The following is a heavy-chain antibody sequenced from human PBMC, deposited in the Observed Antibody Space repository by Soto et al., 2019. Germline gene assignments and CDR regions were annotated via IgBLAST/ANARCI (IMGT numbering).Heavy chain of an antibody. CDR3: ATRRERGYSYGFRDY. V-gene: IGHV3-53*01. J-gene: IGHJ4*02. D-gene: IGHD5-18*01. CDR2: IYSGGST. CDR1: GFTVSSNY. Sequence: EVQLVESGGGLIQPGGSLRLSCAASGFTVSSNYMRWVRQAPGKGLEWVSVIYSGGSTYYADSVKGRFTISRDNSKNTLYLQMNSLRAEDTAVYYCATRRERGYSYGFRDYWGQGTLVTVSS.